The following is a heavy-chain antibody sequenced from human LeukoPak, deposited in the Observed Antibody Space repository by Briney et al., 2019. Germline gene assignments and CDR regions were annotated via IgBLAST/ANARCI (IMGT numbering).Heavy chain of an antibody. CDR3: ARDHAYCGGDCYPLDY. D-gene: IGHD2-21*02. CDR2: FSSSSSTI. CDR1: GFTFSSYS. Sequence: GGSLRLSCAASGFTFSSYSMNWVRKAPGKGLKGVSYFSSSSSTIYYADSVKGRFTISRDNAKNSLFLQMNSLRDEDTAVYYCARDHAYCGGDCYPLDYWGQGTLVTVSS. J-gene: IGHJ4*02. V-gene: IGHV3-48*02.